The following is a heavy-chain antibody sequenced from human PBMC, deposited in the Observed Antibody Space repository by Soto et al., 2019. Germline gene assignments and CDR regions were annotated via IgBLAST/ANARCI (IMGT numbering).Heavy chain of an antibody. CDR3: ARDKRDLRFLEWSYYFDY. J-gene: IGHJ4*02. Sequence: GGSLRLSCAASGFTFSTYSMNWVRQAPGKGLEWVSYISSSSSTIFYTDSVKGRFTVSRDNAKNSLYLQMNSLRAEDTAVYYCARDKRDLRFLEWSYYFDYWGQGSLVTVSS. CDR1: GFTFSTYS. D-gene: IGHD3-3*01. V-gene: IGHV3-48*01. CDR2: ISSSSSTI.